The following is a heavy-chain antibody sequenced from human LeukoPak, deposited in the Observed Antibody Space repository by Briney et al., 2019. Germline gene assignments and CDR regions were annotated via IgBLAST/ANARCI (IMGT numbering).Heavy chain of an antibody. CDR2: ISSSGSTI. V-gene: IGHV3-48*03. J-gene: IGHJ4*02. D-gene: IGHD6-13*01. CDR3: ARDATGFSWFLFDY. CDR1: GFTFSSYE. Sequence: GGSLRLSCAASGFTFSSYEMNWVRQAPGKGLEWVSYISSSGSTIYYADSVKGRFTISRDNAKNSLYLQMNSLRAEDTAVYYCARDATGFSWFLFDYWGQGTLVTVSS.